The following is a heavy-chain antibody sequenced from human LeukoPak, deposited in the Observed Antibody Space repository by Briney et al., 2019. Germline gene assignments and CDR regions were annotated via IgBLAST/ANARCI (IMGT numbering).Heavy chain of an antibody. CDR2: IYTSGST. V-gene: IGHV4-4*07. J-gene: IGHJ5*02. CDR1: GGSISSYY. D-gene: IGHD3-10*01. CDR3: AREHYYGSGSHQNWFDP. Sequence: SETLSLTCTVSGGSISSYYWSWIRQPAGKGLEWIGRIYTSGSTNYNSSLKSRVTMSVDTSKNQFSLKLSSVTAADTAVYYCAREHYYGSGSHQNWFDPWGQGTLVTVSS.